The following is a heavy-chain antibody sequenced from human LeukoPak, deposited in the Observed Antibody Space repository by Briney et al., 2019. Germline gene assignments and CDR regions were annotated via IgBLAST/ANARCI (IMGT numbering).Heavy chain of an antibody. J-gene: IGHJ5*02. CDR3: AREDRTYNWFDP. V-gene: IGHV1-69*05. D-gene: IGHD1-14*01. CDR2: IIPIFGTA. Sequence: SVKVSCKASGGTFSSYAISWVRQAPGQGLEWMGRIIPIFGTANYAQKFQGRVTITTDESTSTAYMELSSLRSEDTAVYYCAREDRTYNWFDPWGQGTLVTVSS. CDR1: GGTFSSYA.